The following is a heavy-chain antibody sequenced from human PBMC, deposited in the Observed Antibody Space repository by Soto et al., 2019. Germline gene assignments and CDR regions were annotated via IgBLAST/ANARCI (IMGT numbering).Heavy chain of an antibody. V-gene: IGHV1-2*04. Sequence: ASVKVSCKASGYTFTGYYMYWVRQAPGQGLEWMRWINPNSGGTNYAQKFQGWVTMTRDTSISAAYMELSRLRSDDTAVYYCARGGAYSSGWYGYYFDYWGQGTLVTVSS. D-gene: IGHD6-19*01. CDR3: ARGGAYSSGWYGYYFDY. CDR1: GYTFTGYY. CDR2: INPNSGGT. J-gene: IGHJ4*02.